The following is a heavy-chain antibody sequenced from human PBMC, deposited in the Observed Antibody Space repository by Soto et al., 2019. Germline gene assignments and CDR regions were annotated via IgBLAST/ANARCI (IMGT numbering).Heavy chain of an antibody. CDR2: IIPIFGTA. D-gene: IGHD3-22*01. J-gene: IGHJ4*02. CDR1: GGTFSSYS. CDR3: ARLLYYYDSSGLYYFDY. V-gene: IGHV1-69*13. Sequence: SVKVSCKASGGTFSSYSISWVLQAPGQGLEWMGGIIPIFGTANYAQKFQGRVTITADESTSTAYMELSSLRSEDTAVYYCARLLYYYDSSGLYYFDYWGQGTLVTVSS.